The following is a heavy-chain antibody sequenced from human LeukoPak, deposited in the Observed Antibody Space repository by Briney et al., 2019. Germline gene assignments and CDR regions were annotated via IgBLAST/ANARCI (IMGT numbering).Heavy chain of an antibody. D-gene: IGHD5-18*01. Sequence: PSETLSLTCTVSGDSISSYYWIWIRQPAGKGLEYIGRIYASGSANYNPSLKSRVSMSLDTSQNQFSLRLSSVTAADTAVYYCARDRDTYGYPDYWGQGTLVTASS. CDR3: ARDRDTYGYPDY. CDR2: IYASGSA. V-gene: IGHV4-4*07. J-gene: IGHJ4*02. CDR1: GDSISSYY.